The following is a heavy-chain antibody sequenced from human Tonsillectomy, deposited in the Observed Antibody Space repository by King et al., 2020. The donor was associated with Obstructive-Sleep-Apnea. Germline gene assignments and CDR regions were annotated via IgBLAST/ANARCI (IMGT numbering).Heavy chain of an antibody. CDR1: GGSISSSSCF. Sequence: LQLQESGPGLVKPSETLSLTCTVSGGSISSSSCFWGWIRQPPGKGLEWIGSIYYSGSTYYNPSLKSRVTMSVDTSKNQFSLKLSSVTAADTAVYYCARDLVTRGNNWYDPWGQGTLVTVSS. CDR2: IYYSGST. J-gene: IGHJ5*02. CDR3: ARDLVTRGNNWYDP. V-gene: IGHV4-39*07. D-gene: IGHD2-21*01.